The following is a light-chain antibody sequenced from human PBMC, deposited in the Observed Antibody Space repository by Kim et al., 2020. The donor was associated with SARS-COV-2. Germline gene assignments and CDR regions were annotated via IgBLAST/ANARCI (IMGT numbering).Light chain of an antibody. CDR1: SGSVSAGHY. CDR2: STN. Sequence: GGPVTLTCGLSSGSVSAGHYPTWSQQTPGHLPRTLIYSTNTRSSGVPDRFSGAILGNKAALTITGAQVDDDSHYYCMLYLGNGISVFGGGTQLTVL. J-gene: IGLJ3*02. V-gene: IGLV8-61*01. CDR3: MLYLGNGISV.